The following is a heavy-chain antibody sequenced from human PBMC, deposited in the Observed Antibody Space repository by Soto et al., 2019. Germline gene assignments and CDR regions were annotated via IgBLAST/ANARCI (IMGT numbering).Heavy chain of an antibody. D-gene: IGHD3-3*01. V-gene: IGHV3-7*05. J-gene: IGHJ5*02. CDR3: ARPIITLITIFGLVPSVFDP. Sequence: GGSLRLSCAASGFTCSSDWMSWVRQAPGKGLEWVANIKQDGSEKYYVDSVKGRFTISRDNAENSLDLQMNSLRAEDTAVYYCARPIITLITIFGLVPSVFDPWGQGTLVNVS. CDR2: IKQDGSEK. CDR1: GFTCSSDW.